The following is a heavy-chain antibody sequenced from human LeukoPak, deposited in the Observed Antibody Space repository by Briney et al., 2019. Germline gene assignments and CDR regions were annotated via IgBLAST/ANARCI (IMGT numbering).Heavy chain of an antibody. CDR2: IRYDGSNK. J-gene: IGHJ4*02. CDR1: GFTFSSYG. D-gene: IGHD3/OR15-3a*01. Sequence: GGSLRLSCAASGFTFSSYGMHWVRQAPGKGLEWVAFIRYDGSNKYYADSVKGRFTISRDNSKNTLYLQMNSLRAEDTAVYYCAKDELDWIFSFDYWGQGTLVTVSS. CDR3: AKDELDWIFSFDY. V-gene: IGHV3-30*02.